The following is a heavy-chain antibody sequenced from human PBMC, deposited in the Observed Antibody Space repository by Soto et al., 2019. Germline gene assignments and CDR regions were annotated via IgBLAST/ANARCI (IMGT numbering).Heavy chain of an antibody. CDR1: GGSVSSSSYY. V-gene: IGHV4-39*01. D-gene: IGHD3-3*01. CDR2: IYYSGSA. Sequence: SETLSLTCTVSGGSVSSSSYYWGWIRQPPGKGLEWIGSIYYSGSAYYNPSLKSRVTISVDTSKNQFSLKLSSVTAADTAVYYCARQGYDFWSGYYTPIYYFDYWGQGTLVTVSS. J-gene: IGHJ4*02. CDR3: ARQGYDFWSGYYTPIYYFDY.